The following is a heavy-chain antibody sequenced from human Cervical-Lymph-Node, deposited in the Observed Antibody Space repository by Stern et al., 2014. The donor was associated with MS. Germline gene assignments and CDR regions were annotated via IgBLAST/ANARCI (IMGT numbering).Heavy chain of an antibody. CDR2: IWYDGSNK. CDR1: GFTFSSYG. V-gene: IGHV3-33*01. D-gene: IGHD3-10*01. J-gene: IGHJ3*02. CDR3: ARDNPYYGSGYGAFDI. Sequence: QVQLVESGGGVVQPGRSLRLSCAASGFTFSSYGMHWVRQAPGKGLEWVAVIWYDGSNKYYADSVKGRFTISRDNSKNTLYLQMNSLRAEDTAVYYCARDNPYYGSGYGAFDIWGQGTMVTVSS.